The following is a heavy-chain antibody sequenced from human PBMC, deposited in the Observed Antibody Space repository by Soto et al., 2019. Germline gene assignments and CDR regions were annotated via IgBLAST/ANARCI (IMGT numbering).Heavy chain of an antibody. CDR3: ARHEQNLLNWFGP. CDR1: GGSFRGYY. CDR2: MNHSGST. V-gene: IGHV4-34*01. J-gene: IGHJ5*02. Sequence: SETLSLTCAVYGGSFRGYYWSWIRQPPGKGLEWIGKMNHSGSTNYNPSLKSRVVISVDTSQNQFSLEVKSVTAADSGVYYCARHEQNLLNWFGPWGPGTLVTVSS.